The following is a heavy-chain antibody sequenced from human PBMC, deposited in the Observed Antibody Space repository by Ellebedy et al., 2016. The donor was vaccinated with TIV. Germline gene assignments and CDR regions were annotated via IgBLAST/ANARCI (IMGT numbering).Heavy chain of an antibody. CDR1: GGSFSGSF. J-gene: IGHJ4*02. D-gene: IGHD3-9*01. CDR2: VTHSGNT. V-gene: IGHV4-34*01. CDR3: ASGYYDTLTGSTGGDFDS. Sequence: SETLSLTCAVYGGSFSGSFWSWIRQSPGKGLEWIGEVTHSGNTNYNPSLKSRVTISVDTSKHQLYLKLSSVTAADTAVYYCASGYYDTLTGSTGGDFDSWGQGTLVTVSS.